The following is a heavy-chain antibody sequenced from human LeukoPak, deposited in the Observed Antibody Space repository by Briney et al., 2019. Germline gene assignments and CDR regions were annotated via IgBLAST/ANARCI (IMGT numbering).Heavy chain of an antibody. Sequence: SVKVSCKASGGTFSSYAMSWVRQAPGQGLEWMGMIIPIFGTANYAQKFQGRVTITTDESTSTAYMELSSLRSEDTAVYYCAREDIVATMMSRFDPWGQGTLVTVSS. D-gene: IGHD5-12*01. CDR1: GGTFSSYA. CDR2: IIPIFGTA. CDR3: AREDIVATMMSRFDP. J-gene: IGHJ5*02. V-gene: IGHV1-69*05.